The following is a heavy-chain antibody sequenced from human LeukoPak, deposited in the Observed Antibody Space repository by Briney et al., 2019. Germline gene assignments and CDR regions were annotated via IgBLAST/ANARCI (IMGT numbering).Heavy chain of an antibody. CDR3: AKDYSITWATFDY. Sequence: PGGSLRLSCAASGFTFNSYSMHWVRQAPGKGLEWVAVISYDGSNKYYADSVKGRFTISRDNSKNTLYLQMNSLRAEDTAVYYCAKDYSITWATFDYWGQGTLVTVSS. D-gene: IGHD5-18*01. CDR2: ISYDGSNK. CDR1: GFTFNSYS. J-gene: IGHJ4*02. V-gene: IGHV3-30*04.